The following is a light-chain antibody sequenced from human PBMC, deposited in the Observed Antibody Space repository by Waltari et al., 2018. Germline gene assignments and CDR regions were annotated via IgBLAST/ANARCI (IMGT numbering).Light chain of an antibody. CDR1: RSDVGTYNY. V-gene: IGLV2-11*01. Sequence: QSALTQPRSVSGSPGQSITISCTGTRSDVGTYNYVSWYQQSPGKAPQLMIYDATKRPPGVPDRFAGSNAGNTASLTISGRQTEDEADYYCCSYAGRYSVIFGGGTRLTVL. CDR3: CSYAGRYSVI. J-gene: IGLJ2*01. CDR2: DAT.